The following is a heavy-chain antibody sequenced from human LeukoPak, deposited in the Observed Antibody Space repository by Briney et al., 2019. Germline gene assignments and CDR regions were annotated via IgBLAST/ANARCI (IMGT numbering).Heavy chain of an antibody. J-gene: IGHJ5*02. Sequence: SETLSLTCTVSGGSISSYSYYWGWIRQPPGKGLEWIGSIYYSGSTYYNLSLKSRVTISVDTSKNHFSLKLSSVTAADTAVYYCARELTPIVVVPAAKDWFDPWGQGTLVTVSS. CDR2: IYYSGST. D-gene: IGHD2-2*01. CDR1: GGSISSYSYY. CDR3: ARELTPIVVVPAAKDWFDP. V-gene: IGHV4-39*02.